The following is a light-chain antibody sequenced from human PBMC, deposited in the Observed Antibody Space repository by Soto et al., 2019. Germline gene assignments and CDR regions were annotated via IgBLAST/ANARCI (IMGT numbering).Light chain of an antibody. V-gene: IGKV3-20*01. CDR2: AAS. Sequence: EIVLTQSPATLSLSPGERATLSCRASQSVRSGYFAWYQQKPGQAPRLLIVAASDRATDIPDRFSGGGSGTDFTLTISRLEPEDFALYYCHPYGNSPLTFGGGTKVDIK. CDR1: QSVRSGY. J-gene: IGKJ4*01. CDR3: HPYGNSPLT.